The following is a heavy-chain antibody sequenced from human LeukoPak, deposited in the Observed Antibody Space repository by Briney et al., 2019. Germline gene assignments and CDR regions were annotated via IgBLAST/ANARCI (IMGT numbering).Heavy chain of an antibody. Sequence: ASVKVSCKVSGYTLTELSMHWVRQAPGKGLEWMGGFDPEDGETIYAQKFQGRVTMTEDTSTDTAYMELSSLRSEGTAVYYCATVLLWFGEPRNYFDYWGQGTLVTVSS. CDR3: ATVLLWFGEPRNYFDY. V-gene: IGHV1-24*01. J-gene: IGHJ4*02. CDR1: GYTLTELS. D-gene: IGHD3-10*01. CDR2: FDPEDGET.